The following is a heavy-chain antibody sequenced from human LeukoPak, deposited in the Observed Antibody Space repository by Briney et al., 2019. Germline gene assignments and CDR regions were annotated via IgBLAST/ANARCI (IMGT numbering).Heavy chain of an antibody. D-gene: IGHD5-12*01. Sequence: GGSLRLSCAASGFTFRSFEMNWVRQAPGKGLEWLAYISSSGTNIYYADSVRGRFTISRDNAKNSLFLQVNSLRAEDTAVYYCARDITSGYGFDPWGQGTLVTVSS. CDR1: GFTFRSFE. CDR3: ARDITSGYGFDP. V-gene: IGHV3-48*03. J-gene: IGHJ5*02. CDR2: ISSSGTNI.